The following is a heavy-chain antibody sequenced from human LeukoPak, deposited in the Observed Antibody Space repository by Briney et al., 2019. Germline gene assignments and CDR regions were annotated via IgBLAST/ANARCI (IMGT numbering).Heavy chain of an antibody. Sequence: GGSLRLSCAASGXTFSTYGVHWVRQAPGKGLEWVAVIWFDGSIKYYADSVKGRFTISRDNSKNTLDLQMNSLRAEDTAVYYCARAVGPFDIWGQGTIVIVSS. CDR1: GXTFSTYG. CDR2: IWFDGSIK. J-gene: IGHJ3*02. V-gene: IGHV3-33*01. CDR3: ARAVGPFDI.